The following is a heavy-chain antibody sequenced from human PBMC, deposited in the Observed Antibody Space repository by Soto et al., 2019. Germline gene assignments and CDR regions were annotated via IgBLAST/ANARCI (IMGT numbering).Heavy chain of an antibody. Sequence: PSETLSLTCTVSGGSISSSSYYWGWIRQPPGKGLEWIGSIYHSGSTNYNPSLKSRVTISVDTSKNQFSLKLSSVTAADTAVYYCARGLGSSDTSDDYWGQGTLVTVSS. V-gene: IGHV4-39*07. CDR3: ARGLGSSDTSDDY. J-gene: IGHJ4*02. CDR2: IYHSGST. CDR1: GGSISSSSYY. D-gene: IGHD3-10*01.